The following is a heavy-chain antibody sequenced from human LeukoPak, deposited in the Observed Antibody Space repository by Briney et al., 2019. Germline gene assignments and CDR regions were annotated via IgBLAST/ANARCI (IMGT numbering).Heavy chain of an antibody. D-gene: IGHD4-23*01. CDR1: GFTFSSYS. V-gene: IGHV3-21*04. J-gene: IGHJ6*03. CDR2: ISSSSSYI. CDR3: ARHGGNGFYYYMDV. Sequence: PGGSLRLSCAASGFTFSSYSMNWVRQAPGKGLEWVSSISSSSSYIYYADSVKGRFTISRDNAKNSLYLQMSSLRAEDTALYHCARHGGNGFYYYMDVWGKGTTVTVSS.